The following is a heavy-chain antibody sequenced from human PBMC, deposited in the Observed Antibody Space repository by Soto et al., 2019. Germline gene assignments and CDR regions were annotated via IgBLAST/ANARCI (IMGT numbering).Heavy chain of an antibody. CDR2: VSSGGDNT. CDR3: AKVQLPHSNYGGGYLLDF. J-gene: IGHJ4*02. CDR1: GFTFNNFA. D-gene: IGHD4-4*01. V-gene: IGHV3-23*01. Sequence: EVHLLQSGGGLGQPGGSLTLSCAASGFTFNNFAMTWVRQAPGKGLEWVSSVSSGGDNTWYADSVKGRFTISRDNPKNTIYLHMNILSAADTAVYYCAKVQLPHSNYGGGYLLDFWGQGPLVTVSS.